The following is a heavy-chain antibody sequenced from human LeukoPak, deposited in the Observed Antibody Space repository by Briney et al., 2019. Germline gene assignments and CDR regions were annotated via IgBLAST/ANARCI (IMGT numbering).Heavy chain of an antibody. V-gene: IGHV4-30-2*01. CDR3: ARAGYGSGPREPYYYGMDV. CDR1: GGSISSGGYS. D-gene: IGHD3-10*01. CDR2: IYHSGST. Sequence: SETLSLTCAVSGGSISSGGYSWSWIRQPPGKGLEWIGYIYHSGSTYYNPSLKSRVTISVDRSKNQFSLKLSSVTAADTAVYYCARAGYGSGPREPYYYGMDVWGEGTTVTVSS. J-gene: IGHJ6*04.